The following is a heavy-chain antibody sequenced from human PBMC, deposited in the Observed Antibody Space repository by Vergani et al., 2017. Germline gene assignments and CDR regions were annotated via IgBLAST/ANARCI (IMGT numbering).Heavy chain of an antibody. Sequence: EVQLVESGGGLVQPGGSLRLSCAASGFTFSNAWMSWVRQAPGKGLEWVGRIKSKTDGGTTDYAAPVKGRFTISRDDSKNTLYLQMNSLKTEDTAVYYWTTPLRGATYYYYGMDVWGQGTTVTVSS. V-gene: IGHV3-15*01. CDR1: GFTFSNAW. CDR3: TTPLRGATYYYYGMDV. CDR2: IKSKTDGGTT. D-gene: IGHD3-10*01. J-gene: IGHJ6*02.